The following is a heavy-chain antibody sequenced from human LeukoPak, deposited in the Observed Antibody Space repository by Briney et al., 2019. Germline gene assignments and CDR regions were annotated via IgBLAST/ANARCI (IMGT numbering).Heavy chain of an antibody. CDR1: GFTFSSYI. J-gene: IGHJ4*02. Sequence: PGGSLRLSCAASGFTFSSYIMNWVRQAPGKGLEWVSYISSSSSPIYYADSVKGRFTISRDNAKNSLYLQMNSVRDEDTAVYYCARGSGSAFDYWGQGTLVTVSS. CDR3: ARGSGSAFDY. D-gene: IGHD2-15*01. CDR2: ISSSSSPI. V-gene: IGHV3-48*02.